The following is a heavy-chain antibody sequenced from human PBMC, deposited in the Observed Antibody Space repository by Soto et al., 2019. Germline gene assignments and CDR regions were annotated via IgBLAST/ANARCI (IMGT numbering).Heavy chain of an antibody. CDR1: GFTFGDSY. CDR3: AKDDGHRVLDP. J-gene: IGHJ5*02. Sequence: PGGSLRLSCAGSGFTFGDSYMSWVRQAPGKGLEWVSAISGSGGSTYYADSVKGRFTISRDNSKNTLYLQMNSLRAEDTAVYYCAKDDGHRVLDPWGQGTLVTVSS. V-gene: IGHV3-23*01. CDR2: ISGSGGST.